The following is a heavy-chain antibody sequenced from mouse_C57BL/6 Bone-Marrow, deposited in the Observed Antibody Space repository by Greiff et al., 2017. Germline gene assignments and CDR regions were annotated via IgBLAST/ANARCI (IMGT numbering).Heavy chain of an antibody. CDR2: INPNNGTT. CDR3: ARPPGIYYGNAHWDFDV. J-gene: IGHJ1*03. D-gene: IGHD2-1*01. V-gene: IGHV1-39*01. CDR1: GYSFTDYN. Sequence: VQLKESGPELVKPGASVKISCKASGYSFTDYNMNWVKQSNGKSLEWIGVINPNNGTTSYNQKFKGKATLTVDQSSSTAYMQLNSLTSEYSAVXYCARPPGIYYGNAHWDFDVWGTGTTVTVSS.